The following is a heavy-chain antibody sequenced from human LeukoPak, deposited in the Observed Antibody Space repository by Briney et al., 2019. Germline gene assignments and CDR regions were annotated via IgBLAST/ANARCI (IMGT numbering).Heavy chain of an antibody. CDR1: GFTFNTYA. CDR3: ARDFIPDNSVYSGTGFDY. V-gene: IGHV3-64*01. D-gene: IGHD3-22*01. J-gene: IGHJ4*02. CDR2: ISSNGGST. Sequence: GGSLRLSCAASGFTFNTYAMHWVRQAPGKGLEYVSAISSNGGSTYYANSVKGRFTISRDDSKNTLYLQMGSLRAEDMAVYYCARDFIPDNSVYSGTGFDYGARGTLVPVPS.